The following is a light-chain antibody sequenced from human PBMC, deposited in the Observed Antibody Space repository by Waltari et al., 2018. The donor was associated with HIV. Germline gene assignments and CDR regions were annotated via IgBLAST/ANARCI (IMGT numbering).Light chain of an antibody. CDR2: YND. V-gene: IGLV1-36*01. CDR1: SSNIGTNA. CDR3: AAWDDSLHGVV. J-gene: IGLJ3*02. Sequence: QSVLTQPPSVSEAPRQMVTISCSGSSSNIGTNAVNWYQQLPGKAPKFLIYYNDLLSSGVSDRFSGSKSGTSASLAISGLQSEDEADYYCAAWDDSLHGVVFGGGTKLTVL.